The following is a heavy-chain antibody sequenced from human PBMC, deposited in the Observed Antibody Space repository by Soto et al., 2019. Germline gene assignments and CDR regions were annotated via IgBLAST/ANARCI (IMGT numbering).Heavy chain of an antibody. D-gene: IGHD6-13*01. V-gene: IGHV1-69*19. Sequence: QVQLVQSGAEVKKPGSSVKVSCKASGGTFSSYAISWVRQAPGQGLEWMGGIIPIFGTANYAQKVQRRVTITAYESTSTAHMELSSLRSEDTAVYYCAGEMRQMVPSDAFDIWGQGTMVTVSS. J-gene: IGHJ3*02. CDR3: AGEMRQMVPSDAFDI. CDR2: IIPIFGTA. CDR1: GGTFSSYA.